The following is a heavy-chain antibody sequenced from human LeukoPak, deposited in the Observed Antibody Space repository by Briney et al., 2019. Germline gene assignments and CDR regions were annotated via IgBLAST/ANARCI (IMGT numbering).Heavy chain of an antibody. CDR3: ARDRHGSGTYNYYGMDV. D-gene: IGHD3-10*01. V-gene: IGHV1-46*01. CDR1: GYTFTTYY. CDR2: INPSGGST. J-gene: IGHJ6*02. Sequence: ASVTVSCKASGYTFTTYYMHWVRQAPGQGLEWMGIINPSGGSTTYAQKFQGRVTITRDTSTSTVYMEVSSLRSEDTAVYYCARDRHGSGTYNYYGMDVWGQGTTVTVS.